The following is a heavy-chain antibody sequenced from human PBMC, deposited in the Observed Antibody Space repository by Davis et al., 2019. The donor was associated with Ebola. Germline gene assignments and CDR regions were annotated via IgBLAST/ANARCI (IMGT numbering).Heavy chain of an antibody. CDR2: ISSSGSTI. J-gene: IGHJ6*02. CDR1: GFTFSDYY. Sequence: GGSLRLSCAASGFTFSDYYMSWIRQAPGKGLEWVSYISSSGSTIYYADSLKGRFTISRDNSKNMLYLQMNSLRVEDTAVYYCAKGGTTAWGTMDVWGQGTTVTVSS. CDR3: AKGGTTAWGTMDV. V-gene: IGHV3-11*01. D-gene: IGHD1-7*01.